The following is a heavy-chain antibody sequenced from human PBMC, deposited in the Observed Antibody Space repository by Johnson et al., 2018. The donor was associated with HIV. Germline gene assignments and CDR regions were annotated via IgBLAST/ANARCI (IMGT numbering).Heavy chain of an antibody. CDR2: ISYDGSNK. Sequence: QVQLVESGGGVVQPGRSLRLSCAASGFTFSSYAMHWVRQAPGKGLEWVAVISYDGSNKYYADSVKGRFTISRDNSKNTLYLQMNSLRAEDTALYYCAKYNWNHDAFDIWGQGTKVTVSS. V-gene: IGHV3-30*18. J-gene: IGHJ3*02. CDR3: AKYNWNHDAFDI. D-gene: IGHD1-20*01. CDR1: GFTFSSYA.